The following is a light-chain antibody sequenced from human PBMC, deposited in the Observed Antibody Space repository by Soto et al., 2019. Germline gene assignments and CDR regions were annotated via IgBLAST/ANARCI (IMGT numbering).Light chain of an antibody. CDR2: DAS. CDR1: QSVSSY. J-gene: IGKJ1*01. V-gene: IGKV3-11*01. Sequence: EIVLTQSAATLSLSPGERATLSCRASQSVSSYLAWYQQKPGQAPRLLIYDASNRATGIPARFSGSGSGTDFTLTISSLEPEDFAVYYCQQRSNWPPATFGQGTKVDI. CDR3: QQRSNWPPAT.